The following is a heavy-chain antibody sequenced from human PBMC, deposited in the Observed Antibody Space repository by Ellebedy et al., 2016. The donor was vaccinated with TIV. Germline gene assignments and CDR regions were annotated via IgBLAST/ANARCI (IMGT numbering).Heavy chain of an antibody. CDR3: ARGLVEYDSSGYYFDY. Sequence: AASVKVSCKASGYTFTNYYMHWVRQAPGQGLEWMGIIKPDGGSTSYVQKFQGRVTMTRDTSTSTVYMELSSLRSEDTAVYYCARGLVEYDSSGYYFDYWGQGTLVTVSS. CDR1: GYTFTNYY. CDR2: IKPDGGST. J-gene: IGHJ4*02. V-gene: IGHV1-46*01. D-gene: IGHD3-22*01.